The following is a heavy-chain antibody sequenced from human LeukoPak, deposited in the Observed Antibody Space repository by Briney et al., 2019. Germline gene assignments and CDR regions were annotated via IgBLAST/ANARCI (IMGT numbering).Heavy chain of an antibody. J-gene: IGHJ5*02. V-gene: IGHV3-53*01. Sequence: PGGSLRLSCAASGFTVSSNYMSWVRQAPGKGLEWVSVIYSGGSTYYADSVKGRFTISRDNSKNTLYLQMNSLRAEDTAVYYCARAYYYDNWFDPWGQGTLVTVSS. D-gene: IGHD3-22*01. CDR2: IYSGGST. CDR1: GFTVSSNY. CDR3: ARAYYYDNWFDP.